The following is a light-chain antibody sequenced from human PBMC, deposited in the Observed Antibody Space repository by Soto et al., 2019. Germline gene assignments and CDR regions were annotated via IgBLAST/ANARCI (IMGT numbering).Light chain of an antibody. Sequence: QSVLTQPSSASGSPGQSVTISCTGTKNDIGVYDFVSWYQHHPGKAPRLIIYEVVQRPSGVPDRFPGSKSGNTASLTVSGLQAADEADYFCKSYAGSNTYVFGSGTKAPS. CDR2: EVV. CDR1: KNDIGVYDF. CDR3: KSYAGSNTYV. J-gene: IGLJ1*01. V-gene: IGLV2-8*01.